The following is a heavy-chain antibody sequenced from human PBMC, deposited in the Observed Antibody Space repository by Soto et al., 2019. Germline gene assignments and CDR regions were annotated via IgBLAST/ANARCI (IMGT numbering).Heavy chain of an antibody. J-gene: IGHJ6*02. Sequence: QVQLVESGGGVVQPGRSLRLSCAASGFTFSSYAMHWVRQAPGKGLEWVAVISYDGSNKYYADSVKGRFTISRDNSKNTLYLQMNSLRAEDTAVYYCARVFAAGTLYYYGMDVWGQGTTVTVSS. CDR1: GFTFSSYA. CDR3: ARVFAAGTLYYYGMDV. CDR2: ISYDGSNK. V-gene: IGHV3-30-3*01. D-gene: IGHD6-13*01.